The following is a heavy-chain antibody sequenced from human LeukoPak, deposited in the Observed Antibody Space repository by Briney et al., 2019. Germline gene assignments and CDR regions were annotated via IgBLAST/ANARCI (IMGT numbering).Heavy chain of an antibody. CDR3: AAMYTSSHS. V-gene: IGHV4-34*01. D-gene: IGHD2-8*01. CDR2: LSDSGST. Sequence: SETLSLTCAVYGGSFSRYYWGWIRQTPGKGLEWIASLSDSGSTYYNPSPRSRLIISVDTSKNQFSLKVISVTAADTAVYYCAAMYTSSHSWGQGTLVTVSS. J-gene: IGHJ5*02. CDR1: GGSFSRYY.